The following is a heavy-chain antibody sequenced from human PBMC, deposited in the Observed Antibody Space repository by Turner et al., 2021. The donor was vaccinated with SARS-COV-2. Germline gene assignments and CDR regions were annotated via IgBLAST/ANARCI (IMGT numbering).Heavy chain of an antibody. J-gene: IGHJ3*02. D-gene: IGHD2-15*01. CDR2: ISAYNGNT. CDR1: VYTFTSYS. Sequence: QVQLVQSGAEVKKPGASVKVSCKASVYTFTSYSISWVRQAPGQGLEWMGWISAYNGNTNYAQKLQGRVTMTTDTSTSTAYMELRSRRSDDTAVYYCAREGTYAVVIKEDAFDIWGQGTMVTVSS. V-gene: IGHV1-18*04. CDR3: AREGTYAVVIKEDAFDI.